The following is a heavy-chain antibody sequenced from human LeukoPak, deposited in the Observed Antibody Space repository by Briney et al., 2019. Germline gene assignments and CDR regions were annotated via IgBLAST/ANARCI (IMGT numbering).Heavy chain of an antibody. V-gene: IGHV3-23*01. Sequence: GGSLRLSCAVSGFTVSSNYMSWVRQAPGKGLEWVSAISGSGGSTYYADSVKGRFTISRDNSKNTLYLQVNSLRAEDTAVYYCAKDRIAAVGTPYYYYGMDVWGQGTTVTVSS. CDR2: ISGSGGST. D-gene: IGHD6-13*01. J-gene: IGHJ6*02. CDR1: GFTVSSNY. CDR3: AKDRIAAVGTPYYYYGMDV.